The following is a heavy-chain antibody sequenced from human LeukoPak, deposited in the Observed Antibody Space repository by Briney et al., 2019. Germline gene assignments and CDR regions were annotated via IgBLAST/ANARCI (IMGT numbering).Heavy chain of an antibody. D-gene: IGHD4-11*01. CDR1: GFMFSDYS. CDR2: VGISSGNT. CDR3: ARDHNYAFDN. J-gene: IGHJ4*02. V-gene: IGHV3-48*04. Sequence: PGGSLRLSCAASGFMFSDYSMNWVRQAPGKGLEWISYVGISSGNTKYADSMKGRFTISGDSAKNSVYLQMNNLRVEDTALYYCARDHNYAFDNWGQGTLVTVSS.